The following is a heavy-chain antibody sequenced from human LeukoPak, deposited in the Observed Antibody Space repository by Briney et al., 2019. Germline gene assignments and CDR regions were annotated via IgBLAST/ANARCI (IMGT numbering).Heavy chain of an antibody. CDR1: GGSISSYY. J-gene: IGHJ3*02. D-gene: IGHD2-15*01. V-gene: IGHV4-59*01. CDR2: IYYSGST. Sequence: SETLSLTCTVSGGSISSYYWSWIRQPPGKGLEWIGYIYYSGSTNYNPSLKSRVTMSVDTSKNQFSLKLRSVTAADTAVYYCARTLGYCSGGSCNGDALDIWGQGTMVTLSS. CDR3: ARTLGYCSGGSCNGDALDI.